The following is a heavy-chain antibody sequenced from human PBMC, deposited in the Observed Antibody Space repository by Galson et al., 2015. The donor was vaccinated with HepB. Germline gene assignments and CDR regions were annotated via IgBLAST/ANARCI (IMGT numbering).Heavy chain of an antibody. CDR2: ISAYNGNT. D-gene: IGHD3-16*01. CDR3: ARDLISGGVTSGGMGY. J-gene: IGHJ4*02. Sequence: SVKVSCKASGYTFTSYGISWVRQAPGQGLEWMGWISAYNGNTNYAQKLQGRVTMTTDTSTSTAYMELRSLRSDDTAVYYCARDLISGGVTSGGMGYWGQGTLVTVSS. V-gene: IGHV1-18*04. CDR1: GYTFTSYG.